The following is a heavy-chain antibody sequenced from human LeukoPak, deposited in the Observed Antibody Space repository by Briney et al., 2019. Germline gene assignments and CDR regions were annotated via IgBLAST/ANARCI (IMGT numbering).Heavy chain of an antibody. CDR1: GGSFSGYY. CDR2: INHSGST. Sequence: PSETLSLTCAVYGGSFSGYYWSWIRQPPGKGLELIGEINHSGSTNYNPSLKTRVTISVDTSKNQFSLKLSSVTAADTAVYYCARRRGYSYGLQDYWGQGTLVTVSS. J-gene: IGHJ4*02. CDR3: ARRRGYSYGLQDY. V-gene: IGHV4-34*01. D-gene: IGHD5-18*01.